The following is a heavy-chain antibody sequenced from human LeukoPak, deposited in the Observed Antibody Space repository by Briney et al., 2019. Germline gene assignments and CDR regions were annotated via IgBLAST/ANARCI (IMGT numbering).Heavy chain of an antibody. V-gene: IGHV3-7*01. CDR1: GFTFSSYW. CDR2: IKQDGSEK. D-gene: IGHD3-22*01. CDR3: ARDEGNYYDSSGSLYFQH. J-gene: IGHJ1*01. Sequence: GGSLRLSCAASGFTFSSYWMSWVRQAPGKGLEWVANIKQDGSEKYYVDSVKGRFTISRDNAKNSLYLQMNSLRAEDTAVYYCARDEGNYYDSSGSLYFQHWGQGTLVTVSS.